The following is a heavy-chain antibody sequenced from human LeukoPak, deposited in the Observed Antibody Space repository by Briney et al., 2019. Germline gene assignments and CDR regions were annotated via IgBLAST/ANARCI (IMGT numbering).Heavy chain of an antibody. V-gene: IGHV1-2*02. Sequence: ASVKVSCKASGYTFTGYYIHWVQQAPGQGLEWMGWINPNSGGTDYAQKFQGRVTMTRDTSISTAYMELSRLRSDDTAVYYCARVSGYCNGHCYDYWGQGTLVTVSS. J-gene: IGHJ4*02. CDR2: INPNSGGT. CDR1: GYTFTGYY. D-gene: IGHD2-15*01. CDR3: ARVSGYCNGHCYDY.